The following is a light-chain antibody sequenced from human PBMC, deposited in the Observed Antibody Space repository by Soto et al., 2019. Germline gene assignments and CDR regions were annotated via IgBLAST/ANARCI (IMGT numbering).Light chain of an antibody. J-gene: IGKJ4*01. CDR3: QRYDELLS. CDR1: QDIGNY. Sequence: DIQMTQSPSSLSAPVGDRVTITCRASQDIGNYLNWYQQKPGKPPTLLTHDASDVATGVPTWFSGRGSGTSFTFTSDSQQPEEFADYYCQRYDELLSFGGGT. V-gene: IGKV1-33*01. CDR2: DAS.